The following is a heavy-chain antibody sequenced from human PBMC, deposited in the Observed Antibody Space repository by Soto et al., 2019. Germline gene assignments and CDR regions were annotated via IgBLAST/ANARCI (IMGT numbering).Heavy chain of an antibody. Sequence: EVQLVDSGGGLVQPGGSLRLSCAVSGISVSGNYLSWARQTPGKGRERVSVIYSAGTPYYADSVKGRFTISRDNAKDTWYLQMNRLRVEDPGVYYCARGPWRCFDVSAFGRRGEVDYWGQGNLVSVSS. V-gene: IGHV3-66*01. J-gene: IGHJ4*02. CDR2: IYSAGTP. CDR1: GISVSGNY. D-gene: IGHD3-16*01. CDR3: ARGPWRCFDVSAFGRRGEVDY.